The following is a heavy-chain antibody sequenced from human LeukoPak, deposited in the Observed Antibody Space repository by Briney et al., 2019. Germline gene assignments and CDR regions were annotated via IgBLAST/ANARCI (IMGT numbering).Heavy chain of an antibody. D-gene: IGHD2-21*02. CDR1: GFTFSSYG. Sequence: PGGSLRLSCAASGFTFSSYGMHWVRQAPGKGLEWVAVIWYDGSNKYYADSVKGRFTISRDNSKNTLYLQMNSLRAEDTAVYYCARGRYCGGDCLGAFDIWGQGTMVTVSS. J-gene: IGHJ3*02. CDR3: ARGRYCGGDCLGAFDI. CDR2: IWYDGSNK. V-gene: IGHV3-33*01.